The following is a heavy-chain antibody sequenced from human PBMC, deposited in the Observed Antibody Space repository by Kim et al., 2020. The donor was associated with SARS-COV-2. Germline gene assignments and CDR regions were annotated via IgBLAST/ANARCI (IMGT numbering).Heavy chain of an antibody. Sequence: ASVKVSCKASGYTFTSYAMNWVRQAPGQGLEWMGWINTNTGNPTYAQGFTGRFVFSLDTSVSTAYLQISSLKAEDTAVYYCARSPTERDNPEQLVRHYYYGMDVWGQGTTVTVSS. D-gene: IGHD6-13*01. J-gene: IGHJ6*02. CDR3: ARSPTERDNPEQLVRHYYYGMDV. V-gene: IGHV7-4-1*02. CDR2: INTNTGNP. CDR1: GYTFTSYA.